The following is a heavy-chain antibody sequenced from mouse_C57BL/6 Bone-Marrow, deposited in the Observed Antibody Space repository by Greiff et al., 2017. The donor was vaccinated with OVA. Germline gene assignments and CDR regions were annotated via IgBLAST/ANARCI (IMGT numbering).Heavy chain of an antibody. CDR1: GYTFTSYW. J-gene: IGHJ2*01. D-gene: IGHD1-1*01. CDR3: ARYPLYYGSKGFDY. Sequence: QVQLQQPGAELVKPGASVKLSCKASGYTFTSYWMHWVKQRPGQGLEWIGMIHPNSGSTNYNEKFKSKATLTVDKSSSTAYMQLSSLTSEDSAVYYCARYPLYYGSKGFDYWGQGTTLTVSS. V-gene: IGHV1-64*01. CDR2: IHPNSGST.